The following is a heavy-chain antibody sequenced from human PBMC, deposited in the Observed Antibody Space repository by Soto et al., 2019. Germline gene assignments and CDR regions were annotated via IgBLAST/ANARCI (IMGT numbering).Heavy chain of an antibody. V-gene: IGHV4-34*01. D-gene: IGHD3-9*01. Sequence: PSETLSLTCAVYGGSFSGYYWSWIRQPPGKGLEWIGEINHSGSTNYNPSLKSRVTISVDTSKNQFYLKLSSVTAADTAVYYCGRLEGLATISYYFDYWGQGALVTVSS. J-gene: IGHJ4*02. CDR2: INHSGST. CDR1: GGSFSGYY. CDR3: GRLEGLATISYYFDY.